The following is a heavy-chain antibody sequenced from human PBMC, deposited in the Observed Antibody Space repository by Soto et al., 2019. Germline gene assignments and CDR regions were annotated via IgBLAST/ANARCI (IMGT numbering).Heavy chain of an antibody. Sequence: PVGSLRLSCAASGFTFSSYAMHWVRQAPGKGLEWVAVISYDGSNKYYADSVKGRFTISRDNSKNTLYLQMNSLRAEDTAVYYCARDNGIVVVPAAFYFDYWGQGTLVTVSS. D-gene: IGHD2-2*01. CDR1: GFTFSSYA. CDR2: ISYDGSNK. CDR3: ARDNGIVVVPAAFYFDY. V-gene: IGHV3-30-3*01. J-gene: IGHJ4*02.